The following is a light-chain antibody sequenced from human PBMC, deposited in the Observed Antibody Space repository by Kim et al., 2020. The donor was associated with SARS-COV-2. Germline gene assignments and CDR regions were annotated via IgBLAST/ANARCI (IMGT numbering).Light chain of an antibody. CDR1: SLRTYY. V-gene: IGLV3-19*01. CDR3: NSRDSGSNHLV. J-gene: IGLJ1*01. CDR2: GKN. Sequence: SSELTQDPAVSVALGQTVRITCQGDSLRTYYASWYQQKPGQAPVLVIYGKNNRPSGIPDRFSGSNSGDTASLTITVAQAEDEADYYCNSRDSGSNHLVF.